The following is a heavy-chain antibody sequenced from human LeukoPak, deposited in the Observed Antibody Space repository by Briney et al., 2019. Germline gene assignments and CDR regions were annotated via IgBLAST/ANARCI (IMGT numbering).Heavy chain of an antibody. D-gene: IGHD6-6*01. CDR1: GGSISSSSYY. CDR3: ARLYSSSPANH. CDR2: IYYSGST. V-gene: IGHV4-39*01. Sequence: PSETLSLTCTVSGGSISSSSYYWGWIRQPPGKGLEWIGSIYYSGSTYYNPSLKSRVTISVDTSKNQFSLKLSSVTAADTAVYYCARLYSSSPANHWGQGTLVTVSS. J-gene: IGHJ5*02.